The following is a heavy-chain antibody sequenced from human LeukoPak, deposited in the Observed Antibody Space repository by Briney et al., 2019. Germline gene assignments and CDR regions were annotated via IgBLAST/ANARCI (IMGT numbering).Heavy chain of an antibody. J-gene: IGHJ6*02. CDR2: IIPIFGTA. CDR3: ARSTYYDFWSGPGQYGVDV. CDR1: GGTFSSYA. Sequence: GASVKVSCKASGGTFSSYAISWVRQAPGQGLGWMGGIIPIFGTANYAQKFQGRVTITADESTSTAYMELSSLRSEDTAVYYCARSTYYDFWSGPGQYGVDVWGQGTTVTVSS. V-gene: IGHV1-69*01. D-gene: IGHD3-3*01.